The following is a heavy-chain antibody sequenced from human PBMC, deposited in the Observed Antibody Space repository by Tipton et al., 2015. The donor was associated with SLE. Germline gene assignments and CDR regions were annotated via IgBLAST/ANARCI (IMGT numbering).Heavy chain of an antibody. Sequence: TLSLTCAVYGGSFSAYYWSWIRQPPGKGLEWIGYIYYSGSTNYNPSLKSRVTISVDTSKNQFSLKLSSVTAADTAVYYCARYSSSWPFDYWGQGTLVTVSS. V-gene: IGHV4-59*01. CDR1: GGSFSAYY. CDR3: ARYSSSWPFDY. D-gene: IGHD6-13*01. J-gene: IGHJ4*02. CDR2: IYYSGST.